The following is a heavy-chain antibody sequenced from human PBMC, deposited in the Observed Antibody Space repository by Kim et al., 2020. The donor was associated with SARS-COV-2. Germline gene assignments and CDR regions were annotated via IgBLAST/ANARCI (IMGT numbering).Heavy chain of an antibody. V-gene: IGHV4-39*01. Sequence: SETLSLTCTVSGGSISSSSYYWGWIRQPPGKGLEWIGSIYYSGSTYYNPSLKSRVTISVDTSKNQFSLKLSSVTAADTAVYYCARQVGDDYVWGSFDYWGQGTLVNVSS. CDR2: IYYSGST. D-gene: IGHD3-16*01. J-gene: IGHJ4*02. CDR1: GGSISSSSYY. CDR3: ARQVGDDYVWGSFDY.